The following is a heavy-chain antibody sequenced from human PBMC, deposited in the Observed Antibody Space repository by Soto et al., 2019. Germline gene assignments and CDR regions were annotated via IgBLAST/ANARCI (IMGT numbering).Heavy chain of an antibody. CDR2: IWYDGSDK. CDR1: GFTLSSNG. J-gene: IGHJ3*02. D-gene: IGHD4-4*01. Sequence: QVQLVESGGGVVQPGKSLRLSCAASGFTLSSNGMHWVRQAPGNGLEWVAFIWYDGSDKYYADSVKGRFTISRDNSKNTLYLQMNSLRAEDTAVYYCARDRYPNYPPDAFDIWGQGTLVTVSS. V-gene: IGHV3-33*01. CDR3: ARDRYPNYPPDAFDI.